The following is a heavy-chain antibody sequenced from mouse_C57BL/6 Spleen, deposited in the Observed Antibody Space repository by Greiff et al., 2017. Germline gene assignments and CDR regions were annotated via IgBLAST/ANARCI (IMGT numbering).Heavy chain of an antibody. CDR2: IRYSGFT. V-gene: IGHV3-2*02. Sequence: EVQLQESGPGLVKPSQSLSLTCTVTGYSITSDYAWNWIRQFPGNKLEWMGYIRYSGFTSYNPSLKSRISITRDTSKNQFFLQLNSVTTEDTATYYCARSRDGYGYFDYWGQGTTLTVSS. J-gene: IGHJ2*01. CDR1: GYSITSDYA. D-gene: IGHD2-2*01. CDR3: ARSRDGYGYFDY.